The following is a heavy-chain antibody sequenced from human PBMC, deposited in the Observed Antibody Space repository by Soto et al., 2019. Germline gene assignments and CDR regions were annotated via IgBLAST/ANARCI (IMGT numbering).Heavy chain of an antibody. D-gene: IGHD5-18*01. CDR1: GGSISSYY. Sequence: SETLSLTCTVSGGSISSYYWSWIRQPPGNGQEWIGSVYYSGNTYLSPSLNSRVTMSVDTPKNQFSLKLTSVTAADTAVYYCARKNSGYNNGYDYWGQGALVTVSS. V-gene: IGHV4-59*04. CDR2: VYYSGNT. J-gene: IGHJ4*02. CDR3: ARKNSGYNNGYDY.